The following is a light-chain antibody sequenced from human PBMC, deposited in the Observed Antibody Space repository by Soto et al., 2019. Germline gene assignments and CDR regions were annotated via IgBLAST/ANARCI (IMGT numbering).Light chain of an antibody. CDR3: SSYTTSSTDV. CDR1: SSDVGAYNY. V-gene: IGLV2-14*03. CDR2: DVT. Sequence: QSALTQPASVSGSPGQSIAISCTGTSSDVGAYNYVSWYQQHPGKAPKLMIFDVTNRPSGVSDRFSGSKSGNTASLTISGRQAEDEADYYCSSYTTSSTDVFGTGTKVTVL. J-gene: IGLJ1*01.